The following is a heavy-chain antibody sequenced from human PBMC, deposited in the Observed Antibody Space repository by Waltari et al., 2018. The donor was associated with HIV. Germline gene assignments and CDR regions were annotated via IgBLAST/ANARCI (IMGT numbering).Heavy chain of an antibody. CDR2: IRSKANSYAK. J-gene: IGHJ3*02. Sequence: EVQLVESGGGLVQPGGSLKLSCAASGFTFSGSAMHWVRQASGKGLAWVGRIRSKANSYAKAYAASVKGRFTISRDDSKNTAYLQMNSLKTEDTAVYYCTRSPSSYYDILTGPYAFDIWGQGTMVTVSS. CDR3: TRSPSSYYDILTGPYAFDI. CDR1: GFTFSGSA. V-gene: IGHV3-73*02. D-gene: IGHD3-9*01.